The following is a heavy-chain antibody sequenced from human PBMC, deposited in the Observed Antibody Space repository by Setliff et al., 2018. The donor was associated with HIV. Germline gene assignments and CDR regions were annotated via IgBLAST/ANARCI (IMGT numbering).Heavy chain of an antibody. J-gene: IGHJ3*02. D-gene: IGHD1-26*01. CDR3: ARVQWDLLYVPDAFDI. CDR1: GGSISSHY. Sequence: SETLSLTCTVSGGSISSHYWSWIRQPPGKGLEWIGYIYSTGSTNYNPSLKSRVTTSVDTSKNQFSLQLSSVTAADTAVYYCARVQWDLLYVPDAFDIWGQGIMVTVSS. CDR2: IYSTGST. V-gene: IGHV4-59*11.